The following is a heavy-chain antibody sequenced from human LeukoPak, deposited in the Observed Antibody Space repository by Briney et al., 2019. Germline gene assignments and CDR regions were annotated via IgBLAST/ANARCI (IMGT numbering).Heavy chain of an antibody. V-gene: IGHV3-23*01. CDR3: ARGNTVTTFDY. J-gene: IGHJ4*02. CDR1: GFTFSSYA. Sequence: GGSLRLSCAASGFTFSSYAMSWVRQAPGKGPEWVSGICGSCGSTYYADSVKGRFAISRDNSKNTLYLQMNSLRAEDTAVYYCARGNTVTTFDYWGQGTLVTVSS. CDR2: ICGSCGST. D-gene: IGHD4-17*01.